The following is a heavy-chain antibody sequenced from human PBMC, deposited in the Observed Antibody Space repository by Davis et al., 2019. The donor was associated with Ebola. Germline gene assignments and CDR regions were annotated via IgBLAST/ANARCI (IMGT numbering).Heavy chain of an antibody. J-gene: IGHJ6*04. CDR2: IWYDGSNK. CDR3: ARGHSALVEMALDV. CDR1: GFTFSSYG. Sequence: GESLKISCAASGFTFSSYGMHWVRQAPGKGLEWVAVIWYDGSNKYYADSVKGRFTISRDNSKNTLYLQMNSLRAEDTAVYYCARGHSALVEMALDVWGKGTTVTVSS. V-gene: IGHV3-33*01. D-gene: IGHD5-24*01.